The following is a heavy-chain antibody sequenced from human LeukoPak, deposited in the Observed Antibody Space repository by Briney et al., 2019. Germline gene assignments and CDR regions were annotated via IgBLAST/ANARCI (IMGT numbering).Heavy chain of an antibody. CDR3: ARGDSNSSD. Sequence: PSETLSLTCSVSGGSIRSGAYYWSWIRQYLGKGLEWIGYVNSTGATYYNPSLKIRVAISVDTSKNQFYLRLISVTAADTAVYFCARGDSNSSDWGQGTLVTVSS. D-gene: IGHD6-6*01. CDR2: VNSTGAT. J-gene: IGHJ4*02. V-gene: IGHV4-31*03. CDR1: GGSIRSGAYY.